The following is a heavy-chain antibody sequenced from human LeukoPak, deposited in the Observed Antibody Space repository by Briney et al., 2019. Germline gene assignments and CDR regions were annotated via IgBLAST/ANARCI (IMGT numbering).Heavy chain of an antibody. D-gene: IGHD6-13*01. J-gene: IGHJ6*03. V-gene: IGHV1-18*01. CDR1: GYTFTDYH. CDR3: ARAPESSSWYGYYYYYMDV. Sequence: ASVKVSCKASGYTFTDYHINWVRQAPGQGLEWMGWVSAYNGNTKYAQKLQGRVTMTTDTSTSTAYMELRSLRSEDTAVYYCARAPESSSWYGYYYYYMDVWGKGTTVTVSS. CDR2: VSAYNGNT.